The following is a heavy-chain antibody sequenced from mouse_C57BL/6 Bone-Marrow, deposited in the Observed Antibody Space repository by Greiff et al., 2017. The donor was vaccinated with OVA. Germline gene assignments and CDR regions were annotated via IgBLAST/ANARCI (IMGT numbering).Heavy chain of an antibody. D-gene: IGHD2-4*01. V-gene: IGHV1-55*01. CDR3: ARRGYYEYFDV. Sequence: QVQLQQPGAELVKPGASVKMSCKASGFTFTSYWITWVIQRPGQGLEWIGDFYPGSGSTNDNEKFKSKATLTVDTSSSTAYMQLSSLTSEDSAVYYCARRGYYEYFDVWGTGTTVTVSS. CDR1: GFTFTSYW. J-gene: IGHJ1*03. CDR2: FYPGSGST.